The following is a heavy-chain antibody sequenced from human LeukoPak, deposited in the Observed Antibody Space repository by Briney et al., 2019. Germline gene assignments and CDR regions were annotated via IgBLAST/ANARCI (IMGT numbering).Heavy chain of an antibody. Sequence: ASVKVSCKASGYTFTSYGISWVRQAPGQGLEWMGWISAYNGKKNYAQKLQGRVTMTTDTSTNTAYLELKSLRCDDTAVYYCARDGRLVGLGAPDYWGQGTLVSVFS. CDR3: ARDGRLVGLGAPDY. J-gene: IGHJ4*02. D-gene: IGHD1-26*01. V-gene: IGHV1-18*01. CDR1: GYTFTSYG. CDR2: ISAYNGKK.